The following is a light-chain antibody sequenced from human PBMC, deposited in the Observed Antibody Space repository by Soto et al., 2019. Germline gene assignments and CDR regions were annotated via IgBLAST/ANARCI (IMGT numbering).Light chain of an antibody. J-gene: IGLJ2*01. CDR3: SSYAGNNNVV. CDR1: ISDVGAYIF. V-gene: IGLV2-8*01. CDR2: EVS. Sequence: QAVVTQPLSASGSPGKSVTISCTGTISDVGAYIFVSWYQQRPGKAPKLMIYEVSKRPSGVPDRFSGSKSGNTASLTVSGLQAEDEADYYCSSYAGNNNVVFGGGTKPTVL.